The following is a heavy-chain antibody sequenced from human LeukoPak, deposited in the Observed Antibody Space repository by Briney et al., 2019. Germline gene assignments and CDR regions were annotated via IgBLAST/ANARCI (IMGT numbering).Heavy chain of an antibody. J-gene: IGHJ5*02. CDR1: GGSFSGYY. CDR3: AGLVPYFDWLSVGGSFDP. D-gene: IGHD3-9*01. V-gene: IGHV4-34*01. CDR2: INHSGTT. Sequence: NPSETLSLSCAVYGGSFSGYYWSWIRQPPGKGLEWIGEINHSGTTNYKPSLKSRVTISVDTSKNQFSLKLTSVTAADTAVYYCAGLVPYFDWLSVGGSFDPWGQGTLVTVS.